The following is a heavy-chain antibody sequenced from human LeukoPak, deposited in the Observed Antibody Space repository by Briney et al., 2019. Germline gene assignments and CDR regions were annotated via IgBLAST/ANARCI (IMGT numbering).Heavy chain of an antibody. CDR2: ISSSSSYK. Sequence: GGSLRLSCAASGFTFSSYSMNWVRQAPGKGLEWVTSISSSSSYKYYADSVKGRFTISRDNAKNSLYLQRNSLRAEDTAVYYCARDNCWSGYSPWYFDYWGQGTLVTVSS. J-gene: IGHJ4*02. CDR3: ARDNCWSGYSPWYFDY. V-gene: IGHV3-21*01. D-gene: IGHD3-3*01. CDR1: GFTFSSYS.